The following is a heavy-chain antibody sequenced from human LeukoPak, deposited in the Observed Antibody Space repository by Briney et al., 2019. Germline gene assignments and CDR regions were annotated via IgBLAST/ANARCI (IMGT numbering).Heavy chain of an antibody. CDR2: IYYNGNT. Sequence: SETLSLTCTVSGVSVGSGSSHWVWIRQPPGRGLEWIGYIYYNGNTNYNPSLESRVTISLDTTKNQFSLRLNSVTAADTAVYYCARLGGSGWFDSWGRGMLVTVSS. J-gene: IGHJ5*01. CDR3: ARLGGSGWFDS. D-gene: IGHD6-19*01. CDR1: GVSVGSGSSH. V-gene: IGHV4-61*01.